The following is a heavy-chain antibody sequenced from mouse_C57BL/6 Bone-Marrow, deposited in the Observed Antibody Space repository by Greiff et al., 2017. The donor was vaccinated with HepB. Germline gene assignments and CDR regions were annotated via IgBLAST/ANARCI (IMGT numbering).Heavy chain of an antibody. CDR3: ATYYYGSSGDWYFDV. D-gene: IGHD1-1*01. J-gene: IGHJ1*03. V-gene: IGHV1-4*01. CDR2: INPSSGYT. CDR1: GYTFTSYT. Sequence: QVHVKQSGAELARPGASVKMSCKASGYTFTSYTMHWVKQRPGQGLEWIGYINPSSGYTKYNQKFKDKATLTADKSSSTAYMQLSSLTSEDSAVYYCATYYYGSSGDWYFDVWGTGTTVTVSS.